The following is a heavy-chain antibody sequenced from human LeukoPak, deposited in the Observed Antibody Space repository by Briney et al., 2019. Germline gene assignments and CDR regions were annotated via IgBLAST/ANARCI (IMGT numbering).Heavy chain of an antibody. V-gene: IGHV3-23*01. Sequence: PGGSLRLSCAASGFTFSSYAMSWVRQAPGKGLEWVSAISGSGGSTYYADSVKGRFTISRDNSKNTLYLQMNSLRAEDTAVYYCAKPMTYSGGHFYPDAFDIWGQGTMVTVSS. CDR2: ISGSGGST. CDR3: AKPMTYSGGHFYPDAFDI. CDR1: GFTFSSYA. J-gene: IGHJ3*02. D-gene: IGHD1-26*01.